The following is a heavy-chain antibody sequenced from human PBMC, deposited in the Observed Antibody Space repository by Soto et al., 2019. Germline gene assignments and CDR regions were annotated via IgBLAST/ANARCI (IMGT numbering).Heavy chain of an antibody. D-gene: IGHD3-22*01. Sequence: XXTLSLPFAVYGGSFSGYYWRWIRQPPGKGLEWIGEINHSGSTNYNPSLKSRVTISVDTSKNQFSLKLSSVTAADTAVYYCARGPYSYDSSGPYFDYWGQGTLVTVSS. V-gene: IGHV4-34*01. CDR1: GGSFSGYY. CDR3: ARGPYSYDSSGPYFDY. CDR2: INHSGST. J-gene: IGHJ4*02.